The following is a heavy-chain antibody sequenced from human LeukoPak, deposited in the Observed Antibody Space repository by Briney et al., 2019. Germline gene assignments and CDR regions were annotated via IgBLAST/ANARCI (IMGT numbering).Heavy chain of an antibody. D-gene: IGHD4-17*01. J-gene: IGHJ5*02. Sequence: ETLSLTCTVSGGSISSYYWSWVRQAPGKGLEWVANIKADGSEKYYADSVMGRFTISRDNAKNSLYLQMNSLRAEDTAVYYCRRGHYDSSAWDQGTLVTVSS. V-gene: IGHV3-7*01. CDR2: IKADGSEK. CDR3: RRGHYDSSA. CDR1: GGSISSYY.